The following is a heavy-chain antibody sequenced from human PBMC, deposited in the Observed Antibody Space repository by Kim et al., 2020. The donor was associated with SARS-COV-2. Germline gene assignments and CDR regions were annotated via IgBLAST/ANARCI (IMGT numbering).Heavy chain of an antibody. CDR2: ISSSSSTI. J-gene: IGHJ6*02. Sequence: GGSLRLSCAASGFTFSSYSMNWVRQAPGKGLEWLSYISSSSSTIYYADSVKGRFTISRDNAKNSLYLQMNSLRDEDTAVYYCARSDIVVVPAAMHSPPQFFFDRNYYYYYGMDVWGQGTTVTVSS. CDR3: ARSDIVVVPAAMHSPPQFFFDRNYYYYYGMDV. D-gene: IGHD2-2*01. CDR1: GFTFSSYS. V-gene: IGHV3-48*02.